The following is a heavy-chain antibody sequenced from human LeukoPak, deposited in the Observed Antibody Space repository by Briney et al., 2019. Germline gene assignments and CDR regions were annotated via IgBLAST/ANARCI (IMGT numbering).Heavy chain of an antibody. D-gene: IGHD3-22*01. CDR1: GFTFDDSG. V-gene: IGHV3-23*01. J-gene: IGHJ4*02. Sequence: GGSLRLSCAASGFTFDDSGMSWVRQAPGKGLEWVSAISGSGGSTYYADSVKGRFTISRDNSKNTLYLQMNSLRAEDTAVYYCAKDVGEVITAVFDYWGQGTLVTVSS. CDR3: AKDVGEVITAVFDY. CDR2: ISGSGGST.